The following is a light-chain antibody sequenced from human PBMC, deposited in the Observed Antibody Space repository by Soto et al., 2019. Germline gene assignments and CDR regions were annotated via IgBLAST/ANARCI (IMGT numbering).Light chain of an antibody. V-gene: IGKV3D-20*02. CDR3: QQRSNWPPEIT. CDR1: QSISSSY. CDR2: GAS. Sequence: EIVMTQSPASLSVSPRETATLSCRASQSISSSYLAWYQQKPGQAPRLLIYGASSRATGIPARFSGSGSGTDFSLTISSLEPEDFAVYYCQQRSNWPPEITFGQGTRLENK. J-gene: IGKJ5*01.